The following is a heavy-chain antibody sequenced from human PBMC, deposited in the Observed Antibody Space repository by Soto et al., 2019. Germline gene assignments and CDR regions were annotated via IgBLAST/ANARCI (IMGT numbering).Heavy chain of an antibody. CDR2: INHSGST. J-gene: IGHJ4*02. Sequence: QVHLQQWGAGLLKPSETLSLTCAVYGGSFSGYYWSWIRQPPGKGLEWIGEINHSGSTNYNPSLESRITISVDSSKNQFSQKLSSVTAADTAVYYCASPYYDFWSGPPSGTQKYYFDFWGQGTLVTVSS. V-gene: IGHV4-34*01. CDR1: GGSFSGYY. CDR3: ASPYYDFWSGPPSGTQKYYFDF. D-gene: IGHD3-3*01.